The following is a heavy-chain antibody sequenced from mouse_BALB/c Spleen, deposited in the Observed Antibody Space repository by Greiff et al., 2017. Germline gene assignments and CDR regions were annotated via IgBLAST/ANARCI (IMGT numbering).Heavy chain of an antibody. J-gene: IGHJ4*01. Sequence: QVQLQQPGAELVKPGASVKLSCKASGYTFTSYGMHWVKQRPGQGLEWIGEIDPSDSYTNYNQKFKGKATLTVDNTSSTAYMQLSSLTSEDSADYYCARGQIYYYGSSPYYYAMDYWGQGTSVTVSS. CDR2: IDPSDSYT. V-gene: IGHV1-69*02. CDR1: GYTFTSYG. CDR3: ARGQIYYYGSSPYYYAMDY. D-gene: IGHD1-1*01.